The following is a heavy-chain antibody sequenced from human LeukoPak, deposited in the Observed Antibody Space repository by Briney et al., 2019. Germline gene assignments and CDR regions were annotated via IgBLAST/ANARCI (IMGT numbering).Heavy chain of an antibody. CDR1: GGSISSYY. CDR3: AREVADYSGYYYYPYMDV. J-gene: IGHJ6*03. CDR2: IYTSGSN. D-gene: IGHD4-11*01. V-gene: IGHV4-4*07. Sequence: SETLSLTCTVSGGSISSYYWSWIRQPAGKGLEWIGRIYTSGSNNYNPSLKSRVTMSVDTSKNQFSLKLSSVTAADTAMYYCAREVADYSGYYYYPYMDVWGKGTTVTISS.